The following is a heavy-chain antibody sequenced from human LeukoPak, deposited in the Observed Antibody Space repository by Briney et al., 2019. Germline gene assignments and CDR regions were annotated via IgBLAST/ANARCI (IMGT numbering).Heavy chain of an antibody. V-gene: IGHV3-23*01. CDR2: ISGSGGST. D-gene: IGHD5-12*01. J-gene: IGHJ4*02. Sequence: PGGSLRLSCAASGFTFSSYAMNWVRQAPGKGLEWVSAISGSGGSTYYADSVKGRFTISRDNSKNTLYLQMNSLRAEDTAVYYCAKNFLFLVRVSGYPDYWGQGTLVTVSS. CDR3: AKNFLFLVRVSGYPDY. CDR1: GFTFSSYA.